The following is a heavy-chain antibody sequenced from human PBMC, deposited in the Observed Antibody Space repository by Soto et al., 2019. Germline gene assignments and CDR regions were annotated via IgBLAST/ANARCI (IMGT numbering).Heavy chain of an antibody. D-gene: IGHD2-15*01. V-gene: IGHV1-69*12. CDR1: GGTFRSDS. CDR3: ARSGGLDRDFNY. Sequence: QVQHVQSGAEVKKPGSSGKVSCKASGGTFRSDSFSWVRQAPGQGLEWMGGIIPMFDTPIYAQKFQDRVTITADESTSIAYMQLSSLRSGDTAVYYCARSGGLDRDFNYWGQGSLVTVSS. J-gene: IGHJ4*02. CDR2: IIPMFDTP.